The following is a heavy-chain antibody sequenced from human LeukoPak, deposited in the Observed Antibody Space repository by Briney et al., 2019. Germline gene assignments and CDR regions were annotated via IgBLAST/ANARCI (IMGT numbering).Heavy chain of an antibody. CDR3: VRGSDWGSFDY. V-gene: IGHV3-30*04. J-gene: IGHJ4*02. CDR2: ISYDGSNK. D-gene: IGHD3-16*01. Sequence: PGGSLRLSCAASGFTFSSYAMHWVRQAPGKGLEWVALISYDGSNKYYADSVKGRFTISRDNAKNSLYLQMNSLRAEDTAVYYCVRGSDWGSFDYWGQGTLVTVSS. CDR1: GFTFSSYA.